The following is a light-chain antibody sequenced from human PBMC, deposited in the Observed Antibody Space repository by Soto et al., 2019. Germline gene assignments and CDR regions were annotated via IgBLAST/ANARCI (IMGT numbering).Light chain of an antibody. V-gene: IGKV1-17*01. CDR1: QNINIY. CDR2: AGS. J-gene: IGKJ1*01. CDR3: LQHNSYPGA. Sequence: DIQMTQSPSSLSASVGDRVIISCRASQNINIYLNWYQKKPGKAPMLLIYAGSNLQSGVPSRFGGSGSWTDFILTISSLQPEDFATYYSLQHNSYPGAFGQGTKVDIK.